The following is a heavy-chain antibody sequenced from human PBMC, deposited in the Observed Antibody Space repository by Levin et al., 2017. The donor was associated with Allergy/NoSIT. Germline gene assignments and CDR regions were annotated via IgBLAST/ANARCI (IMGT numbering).Heavy chain of an antibody. J-gene: IGHJ3*02. Sequence: LSLTCAASGFTFSSSGMHWVRQAPGKGLEWVAVISSDGRKKFYADPVKGRFTISRDNSKNTLDLQMNSLRAEDTAVYYCAKDVYGSGWYPLGNDAFEMWGQGTKVSVSS. V-gene: IGHV3-30*18. CDR2: ISSDGRKK. CDR3: AKDVYGSGWYPLGNDAFEM. CDR1: GFTFSSSG. D-gene: IGHD6-19*01.